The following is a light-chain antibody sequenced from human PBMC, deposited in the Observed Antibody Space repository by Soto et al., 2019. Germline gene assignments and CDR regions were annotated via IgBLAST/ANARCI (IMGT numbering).Light chain of an antibody. V-gene: IGLV2-14*01. CDR1: SSDIGGYNA. CDR3: TSFSSSTSLYV. CDR2: EVT. Sequence: QSVLTQPASVSGSPGQTITISCTGTSSDIGGYNAVSWYQHHPGKAPKLIIYEVTHRPSGVSDRFSGSKSGNTASLTISGLQAEDEADYYCTSFSSSTSLYVFGTGTKVTVL. J-gene: IGLJ1*01.